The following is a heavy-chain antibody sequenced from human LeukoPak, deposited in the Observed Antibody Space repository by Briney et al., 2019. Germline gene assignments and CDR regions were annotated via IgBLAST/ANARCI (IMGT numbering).Heavy chain of an antibody. J-gene: IGHJ4*02. D-gene: IGHD3-22*01. CDR1: GDSINSLDL. CDR3: AGLVGRYSSGLYYYYFDY. Sequence: PSETLSLTCTVSGDSINSLDLWSWVRQPPGKGLEWIGEMYLSGTTHSNPSVKSRVTISIDKSKNQFFLNLSSVTAADTAVYYCAGLVGRYSSGLYYYYFDYWGQGTLVTVSS. V-gene: IGHV4-4*02. CDR2: MYLSGTT.